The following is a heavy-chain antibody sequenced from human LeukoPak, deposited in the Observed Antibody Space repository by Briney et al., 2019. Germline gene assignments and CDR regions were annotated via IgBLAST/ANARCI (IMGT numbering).Heavy chain of an antibody. J-gene: IGHJ6*03. D-gene: IGHD3-3*01. CDR1: GYTFTSYG. V-gene: IGHV1-18*01. Sequence: PLASVTVSCKASGYTFTSYGISWVRQAPGQGLEWMGWISAYNGNTNYAQKLQGRVTMTTDTSTSTAYMELRSLRSDDTAAYYCAREFIPDFWSGYYGVRYYYYMDVWGKGTTVTVSS. CDR2: ISAYNGNT. CDR3: AREFIPDFWSGYYGVRYYYYMDV.